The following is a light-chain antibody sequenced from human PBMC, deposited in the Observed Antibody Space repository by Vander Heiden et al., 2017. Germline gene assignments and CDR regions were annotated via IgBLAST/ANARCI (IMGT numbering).Light chain of an antibody. V-gene: IGLV2-23*01. CDR1: LSDVGSYNL. CDR2: EGS. CDR3: CAEAGSSNWV. Sequence: QSALTQPAYVSGSPGQSLTISCTGTLSDVGSYNLVSWYQQHPGKAHNLMLFEGSKRAAGVANGFSGSKSGNTAALTISGLEDEDEADYYGCAEAGSSNWVFGGGTKLTVL. J-gene: IGLJ3*02.